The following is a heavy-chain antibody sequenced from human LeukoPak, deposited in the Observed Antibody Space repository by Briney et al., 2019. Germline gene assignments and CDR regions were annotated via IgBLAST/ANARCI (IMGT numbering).Heavy chain of an antibody. Sequence: SETLSLTCTVSGGSISSYYWSWIRQPPGKGLEWIGYIYYSGSTNYNPSLKSRVTISVDTSKNQFSLKLSSVTAADTAVYYCARAYYDFWSGYFSLDWYFDIWGQGTMVTVSS. CDR1: GGSISSYY. D-gene: IGHD3-3*01. V-gene: IGHV4-59*01. J-gene: IGHJ3*02. CDR2: IYYSGST. CDR3: ARAYYDFWSGYFSLDWYFDI.